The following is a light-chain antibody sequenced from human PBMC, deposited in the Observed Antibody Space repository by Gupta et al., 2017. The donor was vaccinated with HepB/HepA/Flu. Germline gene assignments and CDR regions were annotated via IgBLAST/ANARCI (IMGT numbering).Light chain of an antibody. CDR2: DAS. V-gene: IGKV3-11*01. CDR1: QSVSSY. J-gene: IGKJ1*01. CDR3: QQRSNWPRT. Sequence: EIVLTQSPATLSLSPGERATLSYRASQSVSSYLAWYQQKPGQAPRLLIYDASNRATGIPARFSGSGSGTEFTLTISSLEPEDFSVYYCQQRSNWPRTFGQGTKVEIK.